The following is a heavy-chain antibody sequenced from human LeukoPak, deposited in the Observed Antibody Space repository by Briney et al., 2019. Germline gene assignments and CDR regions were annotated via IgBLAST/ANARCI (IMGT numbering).Heavy chain of an antibody. V-gene: IGHV1-69*01. CDR1: GATFSSYA. Sequence: WVKASCKASGATFSSYAISWVRQAPGQGLEWMGGIIPKFGTASYAQKFQGRVTITAAESTSTAYMELSSLRSEDTAVYYCARGGYCSGGSCYLPLFDYGGQGTLVTVSS. CDR2: IIPKFGTA. J-gene: IGHJ4*02. D-gene: IGHD2-15*01. CDR3: ARGGYCSGGSCYLPLFDY.